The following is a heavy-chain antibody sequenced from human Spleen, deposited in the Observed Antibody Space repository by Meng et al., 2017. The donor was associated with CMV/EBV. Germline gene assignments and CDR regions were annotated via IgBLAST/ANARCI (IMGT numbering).Heavy chain of an antibody. V-gene: IGHV3-11*01. D-gene: IGHD6-6*01. J-gene: IGHJ4*02. CDR2: ISFSGRTI. CDR3: AKWPQYSSSSDD. CDR1: GFSFGDNY. Sequence: GESLKISCAASGFSFGDNYMAWIRQAPGKGLEWVSHISFSGRTIYYADSVKGRFTISRDNAKNSLFLQMNSLRAEDTAVYYCAKWPQYSSSSDDWGQGTLVTVSS.